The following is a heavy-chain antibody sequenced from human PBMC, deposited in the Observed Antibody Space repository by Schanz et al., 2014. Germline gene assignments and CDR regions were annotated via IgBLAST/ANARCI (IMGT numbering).Heavy chain of an antibody. D-gene: IGHD1-7*01. CDR1: GYSFAAFF. CDR2: INPYSGAT. J-gene: IGHJ5*02. Sequence: QVQLVQSGAEVKKPGASVRVSCKASGYSFAAFFIHWVRQTPGQGLEWMGCINPYSGATYYAQKFQGRVTLTSDASLTTVYMEVHSLTSDDTAVFFCARDQTGTTNWFDPWGQGTLXTVSS. CDR3: ARDQTGTTNWFDP. V-gene: IGHV1-2*02.